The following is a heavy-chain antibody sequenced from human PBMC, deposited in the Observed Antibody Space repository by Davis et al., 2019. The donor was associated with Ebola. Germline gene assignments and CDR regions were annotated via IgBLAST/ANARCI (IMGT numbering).Heavy chain of an antibody. CDR1: GFSFSGYT. CDR2: ISSDSDYI. V-gene: IGHV3-21*01. J-gene: IGHJ6*02. D-gene: IGHD5-18*01. Sequence: GGSLRLSCAASGFSFSGYTMHWVRQAPGKGLEWVSSISSDSDYIYYADSVKGRFTISRDNAKNSLYLQMNSLRAEDTAVYYCARADTAMVTGLYYYGMDVWGQGTTVTVSS. CDR3: ARADTAMVTGLYYYGMDV.